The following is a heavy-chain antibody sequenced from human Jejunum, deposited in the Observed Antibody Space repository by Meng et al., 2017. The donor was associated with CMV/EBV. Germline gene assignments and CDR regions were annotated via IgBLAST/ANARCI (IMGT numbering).Heavy chain of an antibody. D-gene: IGHD2-21*01. CDR1: YTFTGFY. J-gene: IGHJ4*02. V-gene: IGHV1-2*02. CDR3: TRDLYCGGNCYSAVDY. Sequence: YTFTGFYINWVRQAPGQGLEWMGWTNTNNGGTNYAQKFQGRVTMTSDTSTSTAYMELSRLTSDDTAVYYCTRDLYCGGNCYSAVDYWGQGTLVTVSS. CDR2: TNTNNGGT.